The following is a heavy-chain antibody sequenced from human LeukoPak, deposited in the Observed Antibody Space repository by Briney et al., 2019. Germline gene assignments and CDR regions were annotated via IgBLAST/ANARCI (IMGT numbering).Heavy chain of an antibody. CDR3: ARVLAEGAMDLYYFDY. J-gene: IGHJ4*02. CDR2: IYYSGST. D-gene: IGHD1-26*01. V-gene: IGHV4-30-4*01. CDR1: GGSVSSGSYY. Sequence: SETLSLTCTVSGGSVSSGSYYWSWIRQPPGKGLEWIGYIYYSGSTYYNPSLKRRVTISVDTSKNQFSLKLSSVTAADTAVYYCARVLAEGAMDLYYFDYWGQGTLVTVSS.